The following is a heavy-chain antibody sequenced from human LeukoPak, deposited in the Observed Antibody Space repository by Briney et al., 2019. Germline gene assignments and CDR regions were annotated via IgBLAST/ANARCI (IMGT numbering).Heavy chain of an antibody. CDR1: GFTFSDYY. D-gene: IGHD6-19*01. J-gene: IGHJ4*02. CDR2: ISGSGGST. Sequence: GGSLRLSCAVSGFTFSDYYMSWIRQAPGKGLEWVSAISGSGGSTYYADSVKGRFTISRDNSKNTLYLQMNSLRAEDTAVYYCAKDGIAVAEGGFDYWGQGTLVTVSS. V-gene: IGHV3-23*01. CDR3: AKDGIAVAEGGFDY.